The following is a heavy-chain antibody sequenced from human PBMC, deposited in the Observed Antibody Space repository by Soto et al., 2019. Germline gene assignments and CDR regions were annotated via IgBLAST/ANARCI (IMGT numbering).Heavy chain of an antibody. Sequence: QVQLQESGPGLVKPSETLSLTCTVSGGSISSYYWSWIRQPPGKGLEWIGYIYYSGSTNYNPSLKSRVTISVDTSKTQFSLKLSSVTAADTAVYYCARLGDSSSWYEWWFDPWGQGTLVTVSS. V-gene: IGHV4-59*01. CDR1: GGSISSYY. D-gene: IGHD6-13*01. CDR2: IYYSGST. J-gene: IGHJ5*02. CDR3: ARLGDSSSWYEWWFDP.